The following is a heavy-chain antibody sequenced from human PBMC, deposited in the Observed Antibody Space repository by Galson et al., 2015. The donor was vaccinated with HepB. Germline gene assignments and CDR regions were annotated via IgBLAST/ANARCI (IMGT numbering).Heavy chain of an antibody. V-gene: IGHV4-34*01. D-gene: IGHD6-6*01. J-gene: IGHJ5*02. Sequence: TLSLTCAVYGGSFSGYYWSWIRQPPGKGLEWIGEINHSGSTNYNPSLKSRVTILVDTSKNQFSLKLSSVTAADTAVYYCAIRYSSSPRGWFDPWGQGTLVTVSS. CDR3: AIRYSSSPRGWFDP. CDR1: GGSFSGYY. CDR2: INHSGST.